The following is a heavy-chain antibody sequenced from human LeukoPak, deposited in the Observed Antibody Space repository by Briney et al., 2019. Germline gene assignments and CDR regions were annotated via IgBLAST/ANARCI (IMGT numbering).Heavy chain of an antibody. V-gene: IGHV4-59*01. D-gene: IGHD5-18*01. Sequence: SETLSLTCTVSGGSISSYYWSWIRQPPGKGLEWIGYIYYSGSTNYNPSLKSRVTISVDTSKNQFSLKLSSVTAADTAVYYCARGGPFLIQLWDYYFDYWGQGTLVTVSS. CDR1: GGSISSYY. CDR3: ARGGPFLIQLWDYYFDY. CDR2: IYYSGST. J-gene: IGHJ4*02.